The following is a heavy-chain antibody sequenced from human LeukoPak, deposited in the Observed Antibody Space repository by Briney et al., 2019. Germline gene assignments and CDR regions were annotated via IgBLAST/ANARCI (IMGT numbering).Heavy chain of an antibody. CDR2: ISGSGDST. CDR1: GFTFSSYA. Sequence: GGSLRLSCAASGFTFSSYAMSWVRQAPGKGLEWVSTISGSGDSTYYADSVKGRFTISRDNSRNTLYLQMSSLRADDTAVYYCAKAHHSSGSWGQGTLVTVSS. D-gene: IGHD3-22*01. CDR3: AKAHHSSGS. V-gene: IGHV3-23*01. J-gene: IGHJ5*02.